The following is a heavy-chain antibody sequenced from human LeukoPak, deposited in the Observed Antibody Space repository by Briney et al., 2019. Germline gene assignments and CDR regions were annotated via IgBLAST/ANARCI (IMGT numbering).Heavy chain of an antibody. CDR3: ARELYSSPPLIYYYGMDV. CDR2: ISYDGSNK. CDR1: GFTFSSYA. J-gene: IGHJ6*02. Sequence: GGSLRLSCAASGFTFSSYAMHWVRRAPGKGLEWVAVISYDGSNKYYADSVKGRFTISRDNSKNTLYLQMNSLRAEDTAVYYCARELYSSPPLIYYYGMDVWGQGTTVTVSS. D-gene: IGHD6-13*01. V-gene: IGHV3-30-3*01.